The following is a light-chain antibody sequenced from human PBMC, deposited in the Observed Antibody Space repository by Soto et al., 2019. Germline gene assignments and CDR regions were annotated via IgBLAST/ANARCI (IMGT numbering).Light chain of an antibody. CDR1: SGHSNYA. J-gene: IGLJ3*02. Sequence: QSVLTQSPSASASLGASVKLTCTLSSGHSNYAIAWHQQQSEKGPRYLMKVNNDGSHIKGDGIPDRFSGSSSGAERYLTISSLQSEDEADYYCQTWGTGYWVFGGGTKL. CDR3: QTWGTGYWV. V-gene: IGLV4-69*01. CDR2: VNNDGSH.